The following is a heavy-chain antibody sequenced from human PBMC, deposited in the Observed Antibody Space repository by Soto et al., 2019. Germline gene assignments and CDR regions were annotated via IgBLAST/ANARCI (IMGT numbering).Heavy chain of an antibody. CDR1: GGSVSSGSHF. CDR3: ASSKGLVHENTWYFDL. D-gene: IGHD6-19*01. Sequence: QVQLQESGPGLVKPSETLSLTCTVSGGSVSSGSHFWSWIRQPPGKGLEWIGYIYFSGSTNYNPSLKSRVTISVDRSKNQVPLKLGSVTAADTAVYYCASSKGLVHENTWYFDLWGRGTLVTVSS. J-gene: IGHJ2*01. CDR2: IYFSGST. V-gene: IGHV4-61*01.